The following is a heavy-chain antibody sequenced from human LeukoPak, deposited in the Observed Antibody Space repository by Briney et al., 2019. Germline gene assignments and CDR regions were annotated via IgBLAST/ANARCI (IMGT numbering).Heavy chain of an antibody. Sequence: TSETLSLTCTVSGGSINGYYWSWIRQPAGKGLEWIGRIYISGSTNYNPSLRGRVLMSIDTSKNQFSLKLSSMTAADTAVFYCAGAPSNYVYGMDVWGQGTTVTVSS. CDR1: GGSINGYY. CDR3: AGAPSNYVYGMDV. V-gene: IGHV4-4*07. J-gene: IGHJ6*02. D-gene: IGHD3-10*02. CDR2: IYISGST.